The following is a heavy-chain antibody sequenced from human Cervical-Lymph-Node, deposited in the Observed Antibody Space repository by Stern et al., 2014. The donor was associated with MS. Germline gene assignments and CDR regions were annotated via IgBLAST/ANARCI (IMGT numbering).Heavy chain of an antibody. V-gene: IGHV1-3*01. J-gene: IGHJ4*02. CDR1: GYTFTNYA. CDR2: SRAGNGNT. Sequence: QVQLVQSGAEVKKPGASVKVSGKTSGYTFTNYAMHWVRQAPGQRLEWLGCSRAGNGNTKYSQKFQGRVTITRDTSASTDYLELSSLRSEDTAVYYCASPLDGYTYYYDFWGQGTLVTVSS. CDR3: ASPLDGYTYYYDF. D-gene: IGHD5-24*01.